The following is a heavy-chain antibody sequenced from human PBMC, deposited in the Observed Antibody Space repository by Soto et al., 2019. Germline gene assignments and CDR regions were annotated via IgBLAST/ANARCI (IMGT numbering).Heavy chain of an antibody. V-gene: IGHV4-39*01. D-gene: IGHD3-16*02. CDR3: ARRLIVIWKQGHAFDF. J-gene: IGHJ3*01. CDR1: GGSVRSGNYF. Sequence: QLQLQESGPGLVKPAETLSLKCAVSGGSVRSGNYFWGWIRQPPGKGLEWIGDIYYNGDTYYSPSLTSRVTMSVDTGHKQFSLRLTSVPAADTAVYYCARRLIVIWKQGHAFDFWGEGTLGTVSS. CDR2: IYYNGDT.